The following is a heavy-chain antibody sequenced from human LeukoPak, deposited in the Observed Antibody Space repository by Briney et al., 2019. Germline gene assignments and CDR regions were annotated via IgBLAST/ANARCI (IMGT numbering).Heavy chain of an antibody. D-gene: IGHD3-22*01. CDR3: ARSYYYDSSHTADY. J-gene: IGHJ4*02. CDR2: IWYDGSNK. V-gene: IGHV3-33*01. Sequence: GGSLRLSCAASGFTFSNYGMHWVRQAPGKGLEWVAYIWYDGSNKYYTDSVKGRFTISRDNFKNTLYLQMNSLRAEDTAVYYCARSYYYDSSHTADYWGQGTLVTVSS. CDR1: GFTFSNYG.